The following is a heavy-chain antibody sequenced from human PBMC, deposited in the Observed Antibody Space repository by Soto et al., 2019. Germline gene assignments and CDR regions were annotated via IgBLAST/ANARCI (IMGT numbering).Heavy chain of an antibody. CDR1: GGSISSSSYY. CDR2: IYYSGST. J-gene: IGHJ4*02. V-gene: IGHV4-39*01. Sequence: QLQLQESGPGLVKPSETLSLTCTVSGGSISSSSYYWGWIRQPPGKGLEWIGSIYYSGSTYYNPSLKSRVTITADTSNYQLPLRMSFVTSADTAVYYCARPAVKYRSSLLFDYWGQGTLVTVSS. D-gene: IGHD6-6*01. CDR3: ARPAVKYRSSLLFDY.